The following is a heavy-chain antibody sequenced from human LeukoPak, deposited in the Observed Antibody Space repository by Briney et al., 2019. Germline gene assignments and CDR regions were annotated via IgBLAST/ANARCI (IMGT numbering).Heavy chain of an antibody. D-gene: IGHD3-10*01. CDR1: GFTFSSYS. V-gene: IGHV3-48*01. CDR2: ISSSSTI. Sequence: PGGSLRLSCAASGFTFSSYSMNWVRQAPGKGLEWVSYISSSSTIYYADSVKGRFTISRDNAKNSLYLQMNSLRAEDTAVYYCARDRITMVRGVPNYYYYGMDVWGQGTTVTVSS. CDR3: ARDRITMVRGVPNYYYYGMDV. J-gene: IGHJ6*02.